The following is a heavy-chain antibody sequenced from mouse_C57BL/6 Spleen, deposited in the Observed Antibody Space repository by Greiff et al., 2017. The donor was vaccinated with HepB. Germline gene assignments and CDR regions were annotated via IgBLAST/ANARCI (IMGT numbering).Heavy chain of an antibody. CDR2: IYPGDGDT. Sequence: QVQLQQSGAELVKPGASVKISCKASGYAFSSYWMNWVKQRPGKGLEWIGQIYPGDGDTNYNGKFKGKATLTADKSSSTAYMQHSSLTSEDSAVYCCARYHGLYGSSPYCFDYWGQGTTLTVSS. D-gene: IGHD1-1*01. CDR3: ARYHGLYGSSPYCFDY. V-gene: IGHV1-80*01. J-gene: IGHJ2*01. CDR1: GYAFSSYW.